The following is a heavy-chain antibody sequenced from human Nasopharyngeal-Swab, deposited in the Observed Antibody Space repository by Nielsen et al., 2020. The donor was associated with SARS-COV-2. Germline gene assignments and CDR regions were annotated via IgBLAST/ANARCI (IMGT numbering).Heavy chain of an antibody. D-gene: IGHD2-15*01. CDR3: ARPPGYCTGGSCYS. Sequence: GESLKISCAASGFTFSSYSMNWVRQAPGKGLEWVSSISSSSSYIYYADSVKGLFTISRDNAKTSLYLQMNSLRAEDTAVYYCARPPGYCTGGSCYSWGQGTLVTVSS. V-gene: IGHV3-21*01. J-gene: IGHJ4*02. CDR2: ISSSSSYI. CDR1: GFTFSSYS.